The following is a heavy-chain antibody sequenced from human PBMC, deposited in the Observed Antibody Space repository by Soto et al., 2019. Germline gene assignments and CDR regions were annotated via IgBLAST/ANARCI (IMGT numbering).Heavy chain of an antibody. Sequence: PSETLSLTCTVSGGSISSCCYYWSWIRQHPGKGLEWIGYIYYSGSTYYNPSLKSRVTISVDTSKNQFSLKLSSVTAADTAVYYCARDRAYGMDVWGQGTTVTVSS. J-gene: IGHJ6*02. CDR2: IYYSGST. CDR3: ARDRAYGMDV. D-gene: IGHD1-26*01. V-gene: IGHV4-31*03. CDR1: GGSISSCCYY.